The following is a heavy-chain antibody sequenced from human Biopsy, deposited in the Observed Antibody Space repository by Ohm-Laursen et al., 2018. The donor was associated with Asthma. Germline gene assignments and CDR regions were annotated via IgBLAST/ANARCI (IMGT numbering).Heavy chain of an antibody. Sequence: SDTLSLTCTVSGGSMTPTSHYWDWIRQAPGKGLEWIGYISYGGKTYYNPSLKNRITISKDTSKNQLSLRLTSVTAADTAVYFCARRITIFGVVQKDHGMDAWGQGTTVIVSS. CDR1: GGSMTPTSHY. CDR3: ARRITIFGVVQKDHGMDA. D-gene: IGHD3-3*01. V-gene: IGHV4-39*01. CDR2: ISYGGKT. J-gene: IGHJ6*02.